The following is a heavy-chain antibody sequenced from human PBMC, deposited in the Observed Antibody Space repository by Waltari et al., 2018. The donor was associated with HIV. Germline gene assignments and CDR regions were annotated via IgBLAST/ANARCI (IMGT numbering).Heavy chain of an antibody. CDR3: ARAGTRGWYGGFDAFDI. CDR1: GFTFSSYW. CDR2: INSDGSST. D-gene: IGHD6-19*01. Sequence: EVQLVESGGGLVQPGGSLRLSCAASGFTFSSYWMHWVRQAPGKGLVMVSSINSDGSSTSYADSVKGRFTISRDNAKNTLYLQMNSLRAEDTAVYYCARAGTRGWYGGFDAFDIWGQWTMVTVSS. V-gene: IGHV3-74*01. J-gene: IGHJ3*02.